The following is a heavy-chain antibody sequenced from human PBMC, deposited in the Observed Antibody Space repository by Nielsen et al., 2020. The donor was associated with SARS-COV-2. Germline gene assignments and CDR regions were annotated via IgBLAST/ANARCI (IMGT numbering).Heavy chain of an antibody. D-gene: IGHD3-9*01. Sequence: PETLSLTCPVSGGSITRFYWSWIRLTPGLGVEWTGYVYSTGSTYSSCSLKSRFTISVDTSKSQFSLKLTSVTAADTAVYYCASVPPYYDKLARYLPAGRFDYWGQGSLVTVS. CDR1: GGSITRFY. V-gene: IGHV4-59*01. CDR3: ASVPPYYDKLARYLPAGRFDY. J-gene: IGHJ4*02. CDR2: VYSTGST.